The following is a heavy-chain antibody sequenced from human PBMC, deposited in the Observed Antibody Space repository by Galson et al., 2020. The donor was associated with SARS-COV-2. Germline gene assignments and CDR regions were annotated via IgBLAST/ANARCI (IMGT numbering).Heavy chain of an antibody. D-gene: IGHD3-9*01. Sequence: SQTLSLSCAISGDSVSSNSAAWNWIRQSPSRGLEWLGRTYYRSKWYNDYAVSVKSRITINPDTSKNQFSLQLNSVTPEDTAVYYCARDRGYYDILTGYYQDYGMDVWGQVTTVTVSS. CDR2: TYYRSKWYN. J-gene: IGHJ6*02. CDR1: GDSVSSNSAA. V-gene: IGHV6-1*01. CDR3: ARDRGYYDILTGYYQDYGMDV.